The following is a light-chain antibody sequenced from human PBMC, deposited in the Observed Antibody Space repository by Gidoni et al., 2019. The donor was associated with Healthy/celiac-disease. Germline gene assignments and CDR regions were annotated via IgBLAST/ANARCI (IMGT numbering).Light chain of an antibody. CDR2: EVS. V-gene: IGLV2-8*01. J-gene: IGLJ2*01. CDR1: SSDVGGYNY. CDR3: SSDAGGNNFGVV. Sequence: QPSLTQPPSASGSPGQSVTISRTGTSSDVGGYNYVSWYQQPPGQAPKLMIYEVSKRPSGVPDRFSGSKTGNAAALTVSGLQAEDEADYYCSSDAGGNNFGVVFGGGTKLTVL.